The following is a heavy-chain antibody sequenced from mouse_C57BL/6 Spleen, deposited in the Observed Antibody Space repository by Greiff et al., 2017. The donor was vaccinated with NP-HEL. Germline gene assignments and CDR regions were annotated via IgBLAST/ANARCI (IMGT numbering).Heavy chain of an antibody. CDR1: GFTFSDYG. V-gene: IGHV5-17*01. CDR2: ISSGSSTI. CDR3: ARPFDYYGSSYFDY. Sequence: EVKVVESGGGLVKPGGSLKLSCAASGFTFSDYGMHWVRQAPEKGLEWVAYISSGSSTIYYADKVKGRFTISRDKAKNTLFLQMTSLRSEDTAMYYCARPFDYYGSSYFDYWGKGTTLTVSS. J-gene: IGHJ2*01. D-gene: IGHD1-1*01.